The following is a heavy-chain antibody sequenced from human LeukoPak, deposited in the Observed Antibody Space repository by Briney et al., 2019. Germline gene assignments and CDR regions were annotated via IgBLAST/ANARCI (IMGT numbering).Heavy chain of an antibody. CDR3: ARGHGDYYDKSYFDF. D-gene: IGHD3-22*01. V-gene: IGHV1-8*02. CDR2: MNPKSGNT. J-gene: IGHJ4*02. CDR1: GYTFTDFD. Sequence: ASMKVSCKASGYTFTDFDINWLRQAPGQGLVWMGWMNPKSGNTLYAQNFQGRVTMTRDTSINTAYMELSSLSFDDTAVYYGARGHGDYYDKSYFDFWGQGSPVIVSS.